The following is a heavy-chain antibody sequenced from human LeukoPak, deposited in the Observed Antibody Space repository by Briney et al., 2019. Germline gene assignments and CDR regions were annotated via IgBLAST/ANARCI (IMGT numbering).Heavy chain of an antibody. Sequence: GASVKVSCKASGYTFTGYYMHWVRQAPGQGLEWMGWINPNSGGTNYAQKFQGRVTMTRDTSISTAYMELRSLRSDDTAVYYCARGSFDYDSSAYYSDYWGQGTLVTVSS. CDR2: INPNSGGT. D-gene: IGHD3-22*01. J-gene: IGHJ4*02. V-gene: IGHV1-2*02. CDR1: GYTFTGYY. CDR3: ARGSFDYDSSAYYSDY.